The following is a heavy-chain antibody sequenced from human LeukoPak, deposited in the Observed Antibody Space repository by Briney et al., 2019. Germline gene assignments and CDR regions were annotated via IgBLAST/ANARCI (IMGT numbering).Heavy chain of an antibody. Sequence: ASVKVSCKASGYTFTSYGISWVRQAPGQGLEWMGWISAYNGNTNYAQKLQGRVTMTTDTSTSTAYMELRSLRSDDTAVYYCARDPVLNDDYGDSLSFDYWGRGTLVTVSS. CDR1: GYTFTSYG. J-gene: IGHJ4*02. CDR3: ARDPVLNDDYGDSLSFDY. V-gene: IGHV1-18*01. D-gene: IGHD4-17*01. CDR2: ISAYNGNT.